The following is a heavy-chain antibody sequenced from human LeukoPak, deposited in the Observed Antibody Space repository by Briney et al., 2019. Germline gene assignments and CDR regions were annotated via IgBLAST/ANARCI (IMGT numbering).Heavy chain of an antibody. V-gene: IGHV3-30-3*02. D-gene: IGHD3-10*01. J-gene: IGHJ4*02. CDR3: AKSGLKAYSYFDY. CDR2: ISYDGSNK. CDR1: GFTFSSYA. Sequence: PGRSLRLSCAASGFTFSSYAMHWVRQAPGKGLEWVAVISYDGSNKYYADSVKGRFTISRDNSKNTLYLQMNSLRAEDTAVYYCAKSGLKAYSYFDYWGQGTLVTVSS.